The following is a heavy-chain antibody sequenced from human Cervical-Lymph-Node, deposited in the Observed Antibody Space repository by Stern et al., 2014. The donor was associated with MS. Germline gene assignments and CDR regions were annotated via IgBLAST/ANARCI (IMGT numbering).Heavy chain of an antibody. CDR2: INPNSDDT. J-gene: IGHJ5*02. V-gene: IGHV1-2*06. D-gene: IGHD2-2*01. CDR3: ARDRKYCSSTSCYFWFDP. CDR1: GYTFTGYY. Sequence: VQLLESGAEVKKPGASVKVSCKASGYTFTGYYMHWVRQAPGQGLEWMGRINPNSDDTTYAQKFQGRVTMTRDTSISTAYMELSRLTSDDTAVYYCARDRKYCSSTSCYFWFDPWGQGTLVTVSS.